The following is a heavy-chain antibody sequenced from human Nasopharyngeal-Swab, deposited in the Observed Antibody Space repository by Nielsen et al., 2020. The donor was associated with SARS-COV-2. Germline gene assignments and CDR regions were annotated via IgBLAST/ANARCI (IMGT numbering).Heavy chain of an antibody. CDR3: AKSLVPYYYYGMDV. D-gene: IGHD2-8*02. CDR2: INAGNGNT. CDR1: GYTFTSYA. Sequence: ASVKVSCKASGYTFTSYAMHWVRQAPGKRLEWMGWINAGNGNTKYSQKFQGRVTITRDTSASTAYMELSSLRSEDTAVYYCAKSLVPYYYYGMDVWGQGTTVTVSS. J-gene: IGHJ6*02. V-gene: IGHV1-3*01.